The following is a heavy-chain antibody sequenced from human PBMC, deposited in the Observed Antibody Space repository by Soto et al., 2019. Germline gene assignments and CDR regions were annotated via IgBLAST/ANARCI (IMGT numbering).Heavy chain of an antibody. CDR3: ARGGYDILTGYSKRVGYYYYMDV. D-gene: IGHD3-9*01. J-gene: IGHJ6*03. Sequence: GGSLRLSCAASGFTVSSNYMSWVRQAPGKGLERVSFIFSCGSTYYADSVKGRFTISRHNSKNTLYLQINSLRAEDTAVYYCARGGYDILTGYSKRVGYYYYMDVWGKGTTVTVSS. CDR1: GFTVSSNY. V-gene: IGHV3-53*04. CDR2: IFSCGST.